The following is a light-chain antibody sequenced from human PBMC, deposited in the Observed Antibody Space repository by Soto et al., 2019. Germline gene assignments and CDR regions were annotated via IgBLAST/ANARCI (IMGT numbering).Light chain of an antibody. CDR3: CSYAGTYNVV. V-gene: IGLV2-11*01. Sequence: QSALTQPRSVSGSPGQSVTISCTGTSSDVGAYNYVSWYQQHPGKAPKLIIYDVSKGPSGVPDRFSGSKSGNTASLTISGLQAEDEADYYCCSYAGTYNVVFGGGTKLTVL. J-gene: IGLJ3*02. CDR1: SSDVGAYNY. CDR2: DVS.